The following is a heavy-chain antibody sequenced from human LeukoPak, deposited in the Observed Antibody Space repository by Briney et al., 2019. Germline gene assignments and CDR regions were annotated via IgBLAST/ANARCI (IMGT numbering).Heavy chain of an antibody. J-gene: IGHJ4*02. V-gene: IGHV3-23*01. CDR1: GFTFSSCA. CDR3: VKGSSSSRPYYFDY. D-gene: IGHD6-6*01. Sequence: EGSLRLSCAASGFTFSSCAMSWVRQAPGKGLDWFSAITDSGGDTYYADSLKGRFTISRDNSKNTLFLQMNSLRAEDTAVYYCVKGSSSSRPYYFDYWGQGTLVTVSS. CDR2: ITDSGGDT.